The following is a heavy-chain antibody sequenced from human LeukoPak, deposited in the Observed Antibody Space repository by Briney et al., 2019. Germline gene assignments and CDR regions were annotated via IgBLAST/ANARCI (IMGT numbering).Heavy chain of an antibody. CDR2: IPIFGTA. J-gene: IGHJ4*02. CDR3: ATGTGGYSYGYGHFDY. D-gene: IGHD5-18*01. Sequence: IPIFGTANYAQKFQGRVTITADESTSKAYMELRSLRSEDTAVYYCATGTGGYSYGYGHFDYWGQGTLVTVSS. V-gene: IGHV1-69*01.